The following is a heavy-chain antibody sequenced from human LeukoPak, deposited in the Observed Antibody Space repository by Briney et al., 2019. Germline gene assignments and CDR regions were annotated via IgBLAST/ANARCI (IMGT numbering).Heavy chain of an antibody. V-gene: IGHV3-48*04. J-gene: IGHJ5*02. CDR2: ISSSGSTI. CDR3: ARVLREWLLFGWFDP. Sequence: GGSLRLSCAASGFTFSSYSMNWVRQAPGKGLEWGSYISSSGSTIYYADSVKGRFTISRDNAKNSLYLQMNSLRAEDTAVYYCARVLREWLLFGWFDPWGQGTLVTVSS. D-gene: IGHD3-3*01. CDR1: GFTFSSYS.